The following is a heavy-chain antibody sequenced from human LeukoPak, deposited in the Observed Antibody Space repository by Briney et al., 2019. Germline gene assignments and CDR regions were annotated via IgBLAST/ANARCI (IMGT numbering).Heavy chain of an antibody. CDR2: INHSGST. J-gene: IGHJ4*02. CDR1: GGSFSGYY. V-gene: IGHV4-34*01. CDR3: ARDVSGSLKN. D-gene: IGHD3-10*01. Sequence: SETLSLTCAVYGGSFSGYYWSWIRQPPGKGLEWIGEINHSGSTNYNPSLKSRVTISVDTSKNQFSLKLSSVTAADTAVYYCARDVSGSLKNWGQGTLVTVSS.